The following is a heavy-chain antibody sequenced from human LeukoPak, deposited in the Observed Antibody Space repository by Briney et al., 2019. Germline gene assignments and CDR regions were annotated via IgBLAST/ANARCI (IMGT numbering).Heavy chain of an antibody. D-gene: IGHD1-26*01. V-gene: IGHV1-46*01. CDR2: INPSGGST. CDR3: ARGSGSYYRTLDAFDI. J-gene: IGHJ3*02. CDR1: GYTFTSYY. Sequence: GASVKVSCKASGYTFTSYYVHWVRQAPGQGLEWMGIINPSGGSTSYAQKFQGRVTMTRDTSTSTVYMELSSLRSEDTAVYYCARGSGSYYRTLDAFDIWGQGTMVTVSS.